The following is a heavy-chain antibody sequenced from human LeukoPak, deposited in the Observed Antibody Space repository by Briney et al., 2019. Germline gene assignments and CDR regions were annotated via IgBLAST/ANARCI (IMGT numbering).Heavy chain of an antibody. Sequence: GASVKVSCKASEYTFTGYYIHWVRQATGQGLEWMGWMNPNSGNTGYAQKFQGRVTMTRNTSISTAYMELSSLRSEDTAVYYCATPTRVVGKKKGAFDIWGQGTMVTVSS. CDR1: EYTFTGYY. V-gene: IGHV1-8*02. CDR3: ATPTRVVGKKKGAFDI. CDR2: MNPNSGNT. D-gene: IGHD6-19*01. J-gene: IGHJ3*02.